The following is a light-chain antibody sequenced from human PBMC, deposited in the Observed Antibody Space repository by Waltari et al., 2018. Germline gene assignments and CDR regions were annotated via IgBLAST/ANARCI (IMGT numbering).Light chain of an antibody. V-gene: IGKV1-5*03. Sequence: DIQMTQSPSRLSASVGERVTIPCRASQSVNSWLAWYQQKPGKAPKLLIYKASSLEGGVPSRFSGSGSGTEFTLTINSLQPDDSATYYCQQYSTYSTFGQGTKVEIK. CDR1: QSVNSW. CDR3: QQYSTYST. CDR2: KAS. J-gene: IGKJ1*01.